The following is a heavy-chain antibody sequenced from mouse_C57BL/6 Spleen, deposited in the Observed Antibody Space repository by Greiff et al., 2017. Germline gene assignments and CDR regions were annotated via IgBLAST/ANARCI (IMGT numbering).Heavy chain of an antibody. CDR3: ARYGGYYPYYFDY. V-gene: IGHV1-52*01. Sequence: QVQLQQPGAELVRPGSSVKLSCKASGYTFTSYWMHWVKQRPIQGLEWIGNIDPSDSETHYTQKFKDKATLTADKSSSTAYMQLSSLTSEDSAVYYCARYGGYYPYYFDYWGQGTTLTVSS. J-gene: IGHJ2*01. CDR1: GYTFTSYW. CDR2: IDPSDSET. D-gene: IGHD2-3*01.